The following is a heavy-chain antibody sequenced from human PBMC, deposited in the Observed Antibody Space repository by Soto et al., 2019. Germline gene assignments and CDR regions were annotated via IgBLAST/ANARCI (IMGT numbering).Heavy chain of an antibody. J-gene: IGHJ6*02. D-gene: IGHD3-9*01. CDR1: GFTFGDYA. CDR2: IRSKAYGGTT. CDR3: TRITYDILTGYYYGMDV. V-gene: IGHV3-49*03. Sequence: GGSLRLSCTASGFTFGDYAMSWFRQAPGKGLEWVGFIRSKAYGGTTEYAASVKGRFTISRDDSKSIAYLQMNSLKTEDTAVYYCTRITYDILTGYYYGMDVWGQGTTVTSP.